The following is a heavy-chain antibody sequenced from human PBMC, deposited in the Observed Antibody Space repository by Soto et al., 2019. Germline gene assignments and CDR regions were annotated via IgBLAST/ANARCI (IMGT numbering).Heavy chain of an antibody. Sequence: SETLSLTCAVPGGSISSGGYSWSWIRQPPGKGLEWIGYMYNTGSTIYNPSLKSRVTISVDTSKNQFSLKLNSVTAADTAVYYCARDLWGYCGADCYPLDVWGQGTTVTVSS. CDR1: GGSISSGGYS. J-gene: IGHJ6*02. CDR2: MYNTGST. V-gene: IGHV4-61*08. CDR3: ARDLWGYCGADCYPLDV. D-gene: IGHD2-21*02.